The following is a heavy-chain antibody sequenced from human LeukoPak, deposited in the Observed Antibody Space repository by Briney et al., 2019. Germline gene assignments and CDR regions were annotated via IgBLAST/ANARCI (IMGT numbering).Heavy chain of an antibody. CDR2: INHSGST. D-gene: IGHD4-23*01. J-gene: IGHJ4*02. V-gene: IGHV4-34*01. Sequence: PSETLSLTCAVYGGSFSGYYCSWIRQPPGKGLEWIGEINHSGSTNYNPSLKSRVTISVDTSKNQFSLKVSSVTAADTAVYYCAREMEGGNPIDYWGQGTLVTVSS. CDR3: AREMEGGNPIDY. CDR1: GGSFSGYY.